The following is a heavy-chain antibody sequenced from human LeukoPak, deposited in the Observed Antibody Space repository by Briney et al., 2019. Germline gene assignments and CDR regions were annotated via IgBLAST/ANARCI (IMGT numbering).Heavy chain of an antibody. CDR2: IYYSGST. V-gene: IGHV4-59*01. Sequence: SETLSLTCTVSGGSISSYYWSWIRQPPGKGLEWIGYIYYSGSTNYNPSLKSRVTISVDTSKNQFSLKLSSVTAADTAVYFCAREGLLCGGDCYRDAFDIWGQGTMVTVSS. CDR1: GGSISSYY. D-gene: IGHD2-21*02. J-gene: IGHJ3*02. CDR3: AREGLLCGGDCYRDAFDI.